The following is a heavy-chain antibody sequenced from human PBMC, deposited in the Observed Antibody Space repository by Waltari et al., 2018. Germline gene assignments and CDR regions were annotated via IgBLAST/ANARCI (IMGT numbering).Heavy chain of an antibody. CDR1: GGSCSGYY. Sequence: QVQLHQWGAGLLKPSETLSLTCAAYGGSCSGYYLRWIRPPPAKGLEWIGEINHSGSTNYNPSLKSRVTISVDTSKNQFSLKLSSVTAAETAVYYCARGNYYDSSGYFVVAYFDYWGQGTLVTVSS. CDR2: INHSGST. CDR3: ARGNYYDSSGYFVVAYFDY. V-gene: IGHV4-34*01. D-gene: IGHD3-22*01. J-gene: IGHJ4*02.